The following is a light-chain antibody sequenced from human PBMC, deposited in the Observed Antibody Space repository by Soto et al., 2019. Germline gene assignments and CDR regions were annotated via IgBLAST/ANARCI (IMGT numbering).Light chain of an antibody. J-gene: IGKJ1*01. CDR3: QQYNNWPRT. V-gene: IGKV3-15*01. Sequence: EIVITQSPATLSLSPGERATLSCRARQSVSSNLAWYQQKPGQAPRLLIYGASTRATGIPARFSGSGSGTEFTLTISSLQSEDFAVYYCQQYNNWPRTFGQGTKVDIK. CDR2: GAS. CDR1: QSVSSN.